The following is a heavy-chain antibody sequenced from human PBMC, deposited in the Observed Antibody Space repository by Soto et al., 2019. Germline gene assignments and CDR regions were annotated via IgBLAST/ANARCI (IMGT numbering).Heavy chain of an antibody. CDR2: IIPIFGTA. CDR3: ASHGYSYGYLLDY. J-gene: IGHJ4*02. Sequence: QVQLVQSGAEVKKPGSSVKVSCKASGGTFSSYAISWVRQAPGQGLEWMGGIIPIFGTADYAQKFQGRVTITADESTSTGYMELSSLRSEDTAVYYCASHGYSYGYLLDYWGQGTLVTVSS. V-gene: IGHV1-69*12. CDR1: GGTFSSYA. D-gene: IGHD5-18*01.